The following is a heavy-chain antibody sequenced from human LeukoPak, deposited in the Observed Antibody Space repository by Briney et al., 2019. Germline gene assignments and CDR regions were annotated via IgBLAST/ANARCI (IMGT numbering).Heavy chain of an antibody. V-gene: IGHV1-2*02. CDR2: INPNSGGT. J-gene: IGHJ6*03. CDR3: ARSMVRGAAHYYYYMDV. Sequence: ASVKVSCKASGYTFTGYYMHWVRQAPGQGLEWMGWINPNSGGTNYAQKFQGRVTMTRDTSISTAYMGLSRLRSDDTAVYYCARSMVRGAAHYYYYMDVWGKGTTVTVSS. D-gene: IGHD3-10*01. CDR1: GYTFTGYY.